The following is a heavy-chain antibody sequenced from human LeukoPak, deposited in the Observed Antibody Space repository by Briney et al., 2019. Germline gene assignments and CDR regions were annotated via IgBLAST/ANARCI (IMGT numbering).Heavy chain of an antibody. CDR1: GFTFSSRDW. CDR2: IKQDGSEK. D-gene: IGHD6-13*01. J-gene: IGHJ4*02. V-gene: IGHV3-7*01. Sequence: GGSLRLSCVASGFTFSSRDWMTWVRQAPGKGLEWVANIKQDGSEKNYVDSVKGRFTISRDNAKNSVDLQMNSPRVEDTAVYYCARARGPYSSSWYLDYWGQGTLVTVSS. CDR3: ARARGPYSSSWYLDY.